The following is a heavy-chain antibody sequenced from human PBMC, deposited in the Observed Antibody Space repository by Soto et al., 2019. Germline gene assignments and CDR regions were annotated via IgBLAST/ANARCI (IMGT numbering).Heavy chain of an antibody. J-gene: IGHJ4*02. Sequence: VKVSCKASGYTFPNYGITWVRQAPGQGLEWMGWISAYKTNIKYAQKFQGRVTLTTDTSTSTAYMELRSLRSDDTAIYYCVRDLDGSGAYYTDFWGQGTL. CDR1: GYTFPNYG. D-gene: IGHD3-10*01. CDR3: VRDLDGSGAYYTDF. V-gene: IGHV1-18*01. CDR2: ISAYKTNI.